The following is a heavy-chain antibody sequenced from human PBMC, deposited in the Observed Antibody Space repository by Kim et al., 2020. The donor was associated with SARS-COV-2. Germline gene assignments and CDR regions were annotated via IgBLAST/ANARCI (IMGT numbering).Heavy chain of an antibody. CDR3: AKDRREFDY. CDR2: ISYDGSNK. CDR1: GFTFSSYG. Sequence: GGSLRLSCAASGFTFSSYGMHWVRQAPGKGLEWVAVISYDGSNKYYADSVKGRFTISRDNSKNTLYLQMNSLRAEDTAVYYCAKDRREFDYWGQGTLGT. J-gene: IGHJ4*02. V-gene: IGHV3-30*18.